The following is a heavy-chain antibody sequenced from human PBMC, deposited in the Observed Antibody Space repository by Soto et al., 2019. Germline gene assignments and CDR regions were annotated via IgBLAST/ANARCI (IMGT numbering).Heavy chain of an antibody. D-gene: IGHD3-16*02. J-gene: IGHJ4*02. Sequence: QVQLVESGGGVVQPGRSLRLSCAASGFTFSSYGMHWVRQAPGKGLEWVAVISYDGSNKYYADSVKGRFTISRDNSKNTLYLQMNSLRAEDTAVYYCAKGGIYDDIWGSYRYPVDYWGQGTLVTVSS. CDR1: GFTFSSYG. V-gene: IGHV3-30*18. CDR2: ISYDGSNK. CDR3: AKGGIYDDIWGSYRYPVDY.